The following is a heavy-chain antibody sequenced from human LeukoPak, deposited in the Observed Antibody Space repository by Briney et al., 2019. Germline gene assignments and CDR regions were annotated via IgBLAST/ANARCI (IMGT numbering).Heavy chain of an antibody. D-gene: IGHD6-19*01. CDR2: IIPVLGIT. V-gene: IGHV1-69*02. J-gene: IGHJ4*02. CDR1: GGTFSSYT. CDR3: ARSVAVAGDYFDY. Sequence: SAKVSCKASGGTFSSYTISWVRQAPGQGLEWMGRIIPVLGITNYAQKFQGRVTITADKSTSTAYMELSSLRSEDTAVYYCARSVAVAGDYFDYWGQGTLVTVSS.